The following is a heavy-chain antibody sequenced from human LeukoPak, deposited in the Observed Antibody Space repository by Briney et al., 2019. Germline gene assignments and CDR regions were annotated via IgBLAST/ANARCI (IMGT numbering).Heavy chain of an antibody. Sequence: GGSLRLSCAASGFTVSSNYMSWVRQAPGKGLEWVSVIYSGGSTCYADSVKGRFTISRDNSKNTLYLQMNSLRAEDTAVYYCARDIIYDGAFDIWGQGTMVTVSS. D-gene: IGHD3-22*01. CDR2: IYSGGST. CDR1: GFTVSSNY. CDR3: ARDIIYDGAFDI. J-gene: IGHJ3*02. V-gene: IGHV3-53*01.